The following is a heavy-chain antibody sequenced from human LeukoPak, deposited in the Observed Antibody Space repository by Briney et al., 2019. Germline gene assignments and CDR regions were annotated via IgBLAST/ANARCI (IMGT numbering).Heavy chain of an antibody. V-gene: IGHV3-7*05. CDR3: ARALIVGARAGY. J-gene: IGHJ4*02. CDR1: GFTFTTYW. CDR2: IMQDGTEK. Sequence: SLTLSCAVAGFTFTTYWMRWARQAPGEGLEWAAYIMQDGTEKFYVDYVKARFTISRDNAKNSLYLQMNSLRAEDTAVYYCARALIVGARAGYWGQGTLVTVSS. D-gene: IGHD1-26*01.